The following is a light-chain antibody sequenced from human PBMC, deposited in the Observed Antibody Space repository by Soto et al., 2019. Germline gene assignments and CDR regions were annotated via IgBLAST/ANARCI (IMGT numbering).Light chain of an antibody. CDR3: QSYDSTLSDRYV. CDR2: GNS. CDR1: SSSIGEGYD. Sequence: QSVLTQPPSVSGAPGQRVTIACTGSSSSIGEGYDVHWYQQRPGTATKLLIFGNSNRPSGVPDRFSGSKSGTSASLTITGLQAEDEGDYYGQSYDSTLSDRYVFGSGTKVTVL. V-gene: IGLV1-40*01. J-gene: IGLJ1*01.